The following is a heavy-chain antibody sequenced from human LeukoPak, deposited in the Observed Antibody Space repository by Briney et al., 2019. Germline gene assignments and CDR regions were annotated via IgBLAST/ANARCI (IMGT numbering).Heavy chain of an antibody. CDR2: IIPILGTA. CDR1: GGTFSSYA. D-gene: IGHD5-24*01. Sequence: ASVKVSCKASGGTFSSYAISWVRQAPGQGLEWMGGIIPILGTANYAQKFQGRVTITADESTSTAYMELSSLRSEDTAVYYCAGTPREIVGMDVWGKGTTVTVSS. J-gene: IGHJ6*04. V-gene: IGHV1-69*13. CDR3: AGTPREIVGMDV.